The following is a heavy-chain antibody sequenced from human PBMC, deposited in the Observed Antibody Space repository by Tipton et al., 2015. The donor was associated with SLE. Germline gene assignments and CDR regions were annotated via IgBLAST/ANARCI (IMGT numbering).Heavy chain of an antibody. J-gene: IGHJ4*02. Sequence: TLSLTCTVSGGSISSHYWSWIRQPPGKGLELIGYIYYSGSTYYNPSLKSRVTISVDTSKNQFSLKLNSVTAADTAVYYCARDGRSGDPRDYWGQGTLVTVSS. CDR1: GGSISSHY. D-gene: IGHD4-17*01. CDR2: IYYSGST. V-gene: IGHV4-59*11. CDR3: ARDGRSGDPRDY.